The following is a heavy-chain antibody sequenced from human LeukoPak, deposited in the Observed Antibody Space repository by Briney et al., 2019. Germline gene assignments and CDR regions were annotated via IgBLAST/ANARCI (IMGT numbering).Heavy chain of an antibody. J-gene: IGHJ4*02. CDR3: ARVLFHSLAVFDY. D-gene: IGHD2/OR15-2a*01. V-gene: IGHV3-48*03. Sequence: PGGSLRLSCAASGXTFSIYEMDWVRQAPGKGLEWVSFISGSGSTIHFADSVKGRFTISRDNAKNSLYLQMNSLRAEDTAVYYCARVLFHSLAVFDYWGQGTLVTVSS. CDR1: GXTFSIYE. CDR2: ISGSGSTI.